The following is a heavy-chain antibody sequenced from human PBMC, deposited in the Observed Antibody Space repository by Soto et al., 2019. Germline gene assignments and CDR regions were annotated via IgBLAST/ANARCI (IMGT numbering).Heavy chain of an antibody. CDR3: ERDMVAQTYYFDY. D-gene: IGHD2-15*01. Sequence: QVQLVESGGGVVQPGRSLRLSCAASGFTFSSYAMHWVRQAPGKGLEWVAVISYDGSNKYYADSVKGRFTISRDNSKNTLYLQMNSRRAEDTAVYYCERDMVAQTYYFDYWGQGTLVAVAS. CDR1: GFTFSSYA. J-gene: IGHJ4*02. V-gene: IGHV3-30-3*01. CDR2: ISYDGSNK.